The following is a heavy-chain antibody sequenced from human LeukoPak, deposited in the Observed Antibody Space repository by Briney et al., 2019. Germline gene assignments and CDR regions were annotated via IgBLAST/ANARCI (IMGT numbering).Heavy chain of an antibody. V-gene: IGHV4-34*01. J-gene: IGHJ5*02. D-gene: IGHD2-2*01. CDR2: IYYSGST. Sequence: SETLSLTCAVYGGSFSGYYWSWIRQPPGKGLEWIGYIYYSGSTYYNPSLKSRVTISVDTSKNQFSLKLSSVTAADTAVYYCARAGFCSSTTCPPGWFDPWGQGTLVTVSS. CDR3: ARAGFCSSTTCPPGWFDP. CDR1: GGSFSGYY.